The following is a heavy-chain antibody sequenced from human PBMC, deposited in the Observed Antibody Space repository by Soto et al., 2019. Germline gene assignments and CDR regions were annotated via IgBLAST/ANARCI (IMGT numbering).Heavy chain of an antibody. Sequence: GDSVKVSCRASGGTFSSYAISWVRQAPGQGLEWRGGIIPIFGTANYAQKFQGRVTITADKSTSTAYMELSSLRSEDTAVYYCARIDSHRGPYYGSGSKQYYYYGMDVWGQGTTVTVSS. V-gene: IGHV1-69*06. J-gene: IGHJ6*02. CDR3: ARIDSHRGPYYGSGSKQYYYYGMDV. D-gene: IGHD3-10*01. CDR1: GGTFSSYA. CDR2: IIPIFGTA.